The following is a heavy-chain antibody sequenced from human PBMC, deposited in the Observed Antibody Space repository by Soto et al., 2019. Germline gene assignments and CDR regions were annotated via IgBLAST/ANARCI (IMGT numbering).Heavy chain of an antibody. CDR3: AKDNEGTYYDFWSGYPHYMDV. J-gene: IGHJ6*03. Sequence: GGSLRLSCAASGFTFSSYGMHWVRQAPGKGLEWVAVISYDGSNKYYADSVKGRFTISRDNSKNTLYLQMNSLRAEDTAVYYCAKDNEGTYYDFWSGYPHYMDVWGKGTTVTVSS. CDR2: ISYDGSNK. D-gene: IGHD3-3*01. CDR1: GFTFSSYG. V-gene: IGHV3-30*18.